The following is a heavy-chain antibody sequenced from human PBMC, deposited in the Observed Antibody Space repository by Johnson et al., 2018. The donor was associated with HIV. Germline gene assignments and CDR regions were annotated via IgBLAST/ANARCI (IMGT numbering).Heavy chain of an antibody. CDR3: ARQQWLESPDDALEI. J-gene: IGHJ3*02. D-gene: IGHD6-19*01. Sequence: VQLVESGGGLVPPGGSLRLSCAASGFIFRNYWMYWVRQAPGKGLVWVARIYSDGSDTAYADSVKGRFTISRDNAKKTLYLQMKSLRAEDTAVYYCARQQWLESPDDALEIWGQGTVVTVSS. CDR1: GFIFRNYW. CDR2: IYSDGSDT. V-gene: IGHV3-74*03.